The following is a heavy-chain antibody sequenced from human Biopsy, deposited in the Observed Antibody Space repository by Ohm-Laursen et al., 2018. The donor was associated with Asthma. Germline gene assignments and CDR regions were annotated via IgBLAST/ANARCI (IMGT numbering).Heavy chain of an antibody. CDR3: ARGYSGSDRIVYYYSGLEV. D-gene: IGHD5-12*01. J-gene: IGHJ6*02. Sequence: ASVKVSCNASGDSFSNYAISWVRQAPGQRLEWMGGLIPVLGTPDHAQMFEGRVTITADESTSTAYMELSSLSSEDTAVYYCARGYSGSDRIVYYYSGLEVWGQGTTVTVSS. V-gene: IGHV1-69*13. CDR1: GDSFSNYA. CDR2: LIPVLGTP.